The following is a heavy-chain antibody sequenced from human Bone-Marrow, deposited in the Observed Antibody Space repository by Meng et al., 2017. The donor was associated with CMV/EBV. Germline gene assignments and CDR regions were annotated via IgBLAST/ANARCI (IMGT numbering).Heavy chain of an antibody. CDR2: ISAYNGNT. J-gene: IGHJ6*02. V-gene: IGHV1-18*01. Sequence: ASVKVSCKASGGTFSSYAISWVRQAPGQGLEWMGWISAYNGNTNYAQKLQGRVTMTTDTSTSTAYMELRSLRSDDTAVYYCEREFGMRYQLLFSYYYYGMDVWGQGTTVTVSS. CDR1: GGTFSSYA. CDR3: EREFGMRYQLLFSYYYYGMDV. D-gene: IGHD2-2*01.